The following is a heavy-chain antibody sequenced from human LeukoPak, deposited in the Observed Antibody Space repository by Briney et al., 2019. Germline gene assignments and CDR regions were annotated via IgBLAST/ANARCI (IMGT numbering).Heavy chain of an antibody. D-gene: IGHD3-16*01. Sequence: GGSLRLSCAASGFTFSSYAMHWVRQAPGKGLEWVAVISYDGSNKYYADSVEGRFTISRDNSKNTLYLQMNSLRAEDTAVYYCARAFGGVLYYYGMDVWGKGTTVTVSS. CDR3: ARAFGGVLYYYGMDV. J-gene: IGHJ6*04. V-gene: IGHV3-30*04. CDR1: GFTFSSYA. CDR2: ISYDGSNK.